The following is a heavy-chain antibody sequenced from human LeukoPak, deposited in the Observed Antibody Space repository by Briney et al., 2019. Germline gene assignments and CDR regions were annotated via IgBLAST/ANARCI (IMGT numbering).Heavy chain of an antibody. CDR1: GGSISSGGYY. CDR3: ASVGPSIAARPDY. Sequence: SETLSLTCTVSGGSISSGGYYWSWIRQPPGKGLEWIGYIYHSGSTYYNPSLKSRVTISVDRSKNQFSLKLSSVTAADTAVYYCASVGPSIAARPDYWGQGTLVPVSS. J-gene: IGHJ4*02. D-gene: IGHD6-6*01. V-gene: IGHV4-30-2*01. CDR2: IYHSGST.